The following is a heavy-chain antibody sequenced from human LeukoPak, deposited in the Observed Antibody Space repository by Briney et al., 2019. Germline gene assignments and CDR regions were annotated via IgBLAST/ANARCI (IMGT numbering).Heavy chain of an antibody. CDR3: AGEDMVWSGYLDV. J-gene: IGHJ6*04. V-gene: IGHV3-21*01. CDR2: ITSSSAHM. D-gene: IGHD3-3*01. Sequence: GGSLRLSCAASGFTLSSYTMSWVRQAPGKGLEWVSCITSSSAHMYYADSVKGRFSISRDNAKNSLYLQMNSLRAEDTAVYYCAGEDMVWSGYLDVWGKGTTVTVSS. CDR1: GFTLSSYT.